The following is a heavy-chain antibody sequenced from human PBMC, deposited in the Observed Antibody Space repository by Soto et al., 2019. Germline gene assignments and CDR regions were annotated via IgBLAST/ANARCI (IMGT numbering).Heavy chain of an antibody. V-gene: IGHV3-23*01. CDR2: ISGSGGST. Sequence: EVQLLESGGGLVQPGGSLRLSCAASGFTFSSYAMSWVRQAPGKGLEWVSAISGSGGSTYYADSVKGRFTISRDNSKNTLYLQMNSLRAEDTDVYYCAKDRTPGIAVADTDYWGQGTLVTVSS. D-gene: IGHD6-19*01. CDR3: AKDRTPGIAVADTDY. J-gene: IGHJ4*02. CDR1: GFTFSSYA.